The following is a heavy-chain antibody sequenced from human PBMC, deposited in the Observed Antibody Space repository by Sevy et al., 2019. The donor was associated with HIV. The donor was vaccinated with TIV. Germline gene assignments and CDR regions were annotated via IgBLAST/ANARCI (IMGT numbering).Heavy chain of an antibody. V-gene: IGHV3-30*18. CDR1: GFIFSSYG. J-gene: IGHJ4*02. Sequence: GGSLRLSCAASGFIFSSYGMHWVRQAPGKGLEWVTIISYAGSSIYYKDSVKGRFTISRDNSENILYLQMNSLRTDDTAVYYCVKGGVTWELLDYWGQGTLVTVSS. CDR2: ISYAGSSI. CDR3: VKGGVTWELLDY. D-gene: IGHD1-26*01.